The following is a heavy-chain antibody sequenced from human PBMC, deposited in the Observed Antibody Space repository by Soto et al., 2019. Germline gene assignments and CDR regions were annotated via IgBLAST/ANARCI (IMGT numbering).Heavy chain of an antibody. D-gene: IGHD1-26*01. Sequence: QVQLVESGGGVVQPGRSLRLSCAASGFTFSSYGMHWVRQAPGKGLEWVAVISYDGSNKYYADSVKGRFTISRDNSKNTLYLQMNSLKAEDPAVYYCAKEGGDYYYFDYWGQGTLVTVSS. V-gene: IGHV3-30*18. CDR3: AKEGGDYYYFDY. CDR2: ISYDGSNK. CDR1: GFTFSSYG. J-gene: IGHJ4*02.